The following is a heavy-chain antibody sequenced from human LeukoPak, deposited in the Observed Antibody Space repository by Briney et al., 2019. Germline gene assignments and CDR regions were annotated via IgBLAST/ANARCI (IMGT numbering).Heavy chain of an antibody. CDR1: GFTFSSFG. J-gene: IGHJ6*02. CDR3: GRLMGGYDSYFYGMDV. V-gene: IGHV3-30*03. CDR2: ISYDGSNK. Sequence: PGGPLRLSCAASGFTFSSFGMHWVRQAPGKGLEGVAVISYDGSNKYYADSVKGRFTMSRDNSQNTLYLQMNSLRLEDTAVYYCGRLMGGYDSYFYGMDVWGQGTTVTVSS. D-gene: IGHD5-12*01.